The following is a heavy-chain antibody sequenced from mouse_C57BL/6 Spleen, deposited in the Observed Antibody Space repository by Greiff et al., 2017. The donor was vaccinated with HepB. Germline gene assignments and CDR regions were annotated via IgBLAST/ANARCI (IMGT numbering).Heavy chain of an antibody. CDR1: GYAFSSYW. J-gene: IGHJ4*01. D-gene: IGHD2-10*01. Sequence: QVQLQQSGAELVKPGASVKISCKASGYAFSSYWMNWVKQRPGKGLEWIGQIYPGDGDTNYNGKFKGKATLTADKSSSTAYMQLSSLTSEDAAVYFCASPNLLQGAMDYWGQGTSVTGSS. V-gene: IGHV1-80*01. CDR3: ASPNLLQGAMDY. CDR2: IYPGDGDT.